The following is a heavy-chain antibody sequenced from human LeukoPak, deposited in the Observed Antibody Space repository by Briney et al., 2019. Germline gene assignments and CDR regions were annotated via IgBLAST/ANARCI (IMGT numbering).Heavy chain of an antibody. CDR3: ARDLLVGSSSWYFDY. J-gene: IGHJ4*02. D-gene: IGHD6-13*01. Sequence: GASVKVSCRASGYTFTSYGISWVRQAPGQGLEWMGWISAYNGNTNYAQKLQGRVSMTTDTSTSTAYMELRSLRSDDTAVYYCARDLLVGSSSWYFDYWGQGTLVTVSS. V-gene: IGHV1-18*01. CDR1: GYTFTSYG. CDR2: ISAYNGNT.